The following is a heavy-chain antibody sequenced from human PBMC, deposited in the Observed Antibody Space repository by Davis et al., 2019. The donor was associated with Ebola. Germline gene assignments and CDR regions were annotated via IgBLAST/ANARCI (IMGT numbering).Heavy chain of an antibody. CDR2: IYYSGST. J-gene: IGHJ4*02. Sequence: PSETLSLTCTVSGGSVSSGSYYWSWIRQPPGKGLEWIGYIYYSGSTNYNPSLKSRVTISVDTSKNQFSLKLSSVTAADTAVYYCARVGGPYYFDYWGQGTLVTVSS. D-gene: IGHD2-15*01. CDR3: ARVGGPYYFDY. V-gene: IGHV4-61*01. CDR1: GGSVSSGSYY.